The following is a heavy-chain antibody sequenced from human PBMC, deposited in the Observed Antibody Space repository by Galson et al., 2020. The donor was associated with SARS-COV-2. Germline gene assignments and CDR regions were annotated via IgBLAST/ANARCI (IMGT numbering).Heavy chain of an antibody. Sequence: GGSLRLSCAASGFTFSSYGMHWVRQAPGKGLEWVAVISYDGSNKYYADSVKGRFTISRDNSKNTLYLQMNSLRAEDTAVYYCAKDVTADLGWGGDAFDIWGQGTMVTVSS. V-gene: IGHV3-30*18. J-gene: IGHJ3*02. CDR3: AKDVTADLGWGGDAFDI. D-gene: IGHD2-21*01. CDR2: ISYDGSNK. CDR1: GFTFSSYG.